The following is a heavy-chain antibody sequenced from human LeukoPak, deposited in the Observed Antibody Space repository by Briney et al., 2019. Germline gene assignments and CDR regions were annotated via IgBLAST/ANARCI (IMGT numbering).Heavy chain of an antibody. D-gene: IGHD3-10*01. CDR2: IYYSGST. CDR3: ARPSGPKYDSGNSLPT. J-gene: IGHJ5*02. CDR1: GGSISSSNYY. V-gene: IGHV4-39*01. Sequence: PSETLSLTCSVSGGSISSSNYYWGWIRQPPGKGLEWIGIIYYSGSTYYNPSLKSRLTISVDTSKNQFSLKLSSVTAADTAVYYCARPSGPKYDSGNSLPTWGQGTLVTVSS.